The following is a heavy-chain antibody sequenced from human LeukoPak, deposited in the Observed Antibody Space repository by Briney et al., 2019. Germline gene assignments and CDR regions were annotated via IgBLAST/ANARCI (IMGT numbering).Heavy chain of an antibody. CDR1: GFTLSSYW. D-gene: IGHD6-13*01. CDR2: IKQDGSEK. Sequence: GGSLRLSCAASGFTLSSYWMTWVRQAPGKGLEWVANIKQDGSEKYYVDSVKGRFTISRDNAKNSLYLQMNSLRAEDTAVYYCARDLSSSWFAYWGQGTLVTVSS. CDR3: ARDLSSSWFAY. J-gene: IGHJ4*02. V-gene: IGHV3-7*04.